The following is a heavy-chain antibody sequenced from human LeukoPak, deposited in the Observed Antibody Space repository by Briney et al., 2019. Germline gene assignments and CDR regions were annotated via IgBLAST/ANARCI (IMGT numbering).Heavy chain of an antibody. CDR3: AREMTTVAIAFDY. J-gene: IGHJ4*02. Sequence: VGSLRLSCAASGFTFSSYSMNWVRQAPGKGLEWVSSISSSSSYIYYADSVKGRFTISRDNAKNSLYLQMNSLRAEDTAVYYCAREMTTVAIAFDYWGQGTLVTVSS. CDR2: ISSSSSYI. CDR1: GFTFSSYS. V-gene: IGHV3-21*01. D-gene: IGHD4-23*01.